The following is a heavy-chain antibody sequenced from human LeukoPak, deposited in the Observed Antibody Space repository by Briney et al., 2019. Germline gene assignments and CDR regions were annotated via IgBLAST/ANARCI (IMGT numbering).Heavy chain of an antibody. V-gene: IGHV4-4*02. D-gene: IGHD2-15*01. CDR2: IYYSGTT. Sequence: PSETLSLTCAVSGGSISSSNWWTWVRQPPGKGLEWIGEIYYSGTTKYNPSLKSRVTISVDKSNNQFSLKVTSVTAADTAVYYCVRGYCSGGSCYSYYYYNYMDVWGKGTTVTVSS. J-gene: IGHJ6*03. CDR3: VRGYCSGGSCYSYYYYNYMDV. CDR1: GGSISSSNW.